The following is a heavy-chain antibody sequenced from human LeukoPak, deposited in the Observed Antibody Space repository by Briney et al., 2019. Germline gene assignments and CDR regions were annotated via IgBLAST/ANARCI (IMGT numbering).Heavy chain of an antibody. CDR2: ISWNSGSI. J-gene: IGHJ6*02. CDR3: AKDKGLAVAGAPSYYYYYGMDV. V-gene: IGHV3-9*01. Sequence: GGSLRLSCAASGFTFDDYAMHWVRQAPGKGLEWVSGISWNSGSIGYADSVKGRFTISRDNAKNSLYLQMNSLRAEATALYYCAKDKGLAVAGAPSYYYYYGMDVWGQGTTVTVSS. CDR1: GFTFDDYA. D-gene: IGHD6-19*01.